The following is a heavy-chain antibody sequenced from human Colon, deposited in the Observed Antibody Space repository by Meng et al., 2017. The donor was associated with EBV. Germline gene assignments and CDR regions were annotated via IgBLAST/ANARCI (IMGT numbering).Heavy chain of an antibody. J-gene: IGHJ4*02. CDR2: IYHSGST. CDR3: ARVGAYCGGDCYHPR. V-gene: IGHV4-4*02. CDR1: GGSLSSRNW. Sequence: QVPLQESGPGLVKPSGPPALTCAVSGGSLSSRNWWSWVRQPPGKGLEWIGEIYHSGSTNYNPSLKSRVTISVDESKNQFSLRLSSVTAADTAVYYCARVGAYCGGDCYHPRWGQGTLVTVFS. D-gene: IGHD2-21*02.